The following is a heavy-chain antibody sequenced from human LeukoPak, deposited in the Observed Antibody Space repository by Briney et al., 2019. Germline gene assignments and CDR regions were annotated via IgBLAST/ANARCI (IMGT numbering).Heavy chain of an antibody. CDR3: ARLDIVVVPAAIGY. J-gene: IGHJ4*02. Sequence: SETPSLTCSVSGGSISSYYWSWIRQPPGEGLEWIGHIYPGGSTNYNPSLKSRVTISVDTSKNQFSLKLSSVTAADTAVYYCARLDIVVVPAAIGYWGQGTLVTVSS. CDR2: IYPGGST. V-gene: IGHV4-4*08. D-gene: IGHD2-2*01. CDR1: GGSISSYY.